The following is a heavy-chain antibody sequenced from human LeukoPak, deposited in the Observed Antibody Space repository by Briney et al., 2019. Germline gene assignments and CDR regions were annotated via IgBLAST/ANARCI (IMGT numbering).Heavy chain of an antibody. J-gene: IGHJ5*02. CDR2: IYYSGST. D-gene: IGHD6-13*01. Sequence: PSETLSLTCTVSGGSISSSSYYWGWIRQPPGKGLEWIGSIYYSGSTYYNPSLKSRVTISVDTSKNQFSLKLSSVTAADTAVYYCASEYSSWFDPWGQGTLVTVSS. CDR1: GGSISSSSYY. V-gene: IGHV4-39*07. CDR3: ASEYSSWFDP.